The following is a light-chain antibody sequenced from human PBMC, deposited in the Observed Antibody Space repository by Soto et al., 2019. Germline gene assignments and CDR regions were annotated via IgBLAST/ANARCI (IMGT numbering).Light chain of an antibody. CDR2: AAS. CDR1: QSISMY. Sequence: DIHMTHSPSSLSASLGYRVTITCRASQSISMYLNWYQQKPGKAPKLLIYAASSLQSGVPSRFSGSGSGTDFTLTISSLQTEDFATYYCQHSYSTITFGQGTKVDIK. J-gene: IGKJ1*01. V-gene: IGKV1-39*01. CDR3: QHSYSTIT.